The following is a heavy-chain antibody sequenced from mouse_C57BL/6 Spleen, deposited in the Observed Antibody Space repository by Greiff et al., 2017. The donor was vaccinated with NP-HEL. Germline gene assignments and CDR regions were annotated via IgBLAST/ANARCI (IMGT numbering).Heavy chain of an antibody. J-gene: IGHJ4*01. CDR2: INPSSGYT. D-gene: IGHD2-4*01. V-gene: IGHV1-7*01. CDR3: ARDYYDYEGYYATDY. CDR1: GYTFTSYW. Sequence: VQLQQSGAELAKPGASVKLSCKASGYTFTSYWMHWVKQRPGQGLEWIGYINPSSGYTKYNQTFKDKATLTADKSSSTAYMQLSSLTYEDSAVYDCARDYYDYEGYYATDYWGQGTSVTVSP.